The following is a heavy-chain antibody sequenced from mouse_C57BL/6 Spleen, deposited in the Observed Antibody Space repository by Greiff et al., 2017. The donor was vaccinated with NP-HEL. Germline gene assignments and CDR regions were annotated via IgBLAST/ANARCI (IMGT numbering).Heavy chain of an antibody. J-gene: IGHJ4*01. CDR3: ARRAQVSYAMDY. V-gene: IGHV1-61*01. CDR2: IYPSDSET. CDR1: GYTFPSYW. Sequence: QVQLQQPGAELVRPGSSVKLSCKASGYTFPSYWMDWVKQRPGQGLEWIGNIYPSDSETPYNQKFKDKATLTVDKSSSTAYMQLSSLTSEDSAVYYCARRAQVSYAMDYWGQGTSVTVSS. D-gene: IGHD3-2*02.